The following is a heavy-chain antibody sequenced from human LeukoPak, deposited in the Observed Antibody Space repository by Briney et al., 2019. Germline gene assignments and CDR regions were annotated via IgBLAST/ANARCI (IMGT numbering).Heavy chain of an antibody. CDR2: IYYGGST. CDR3: ASLTFGESDPLDY. CDR1: GGSISSSSYY. Sequence: SETLSLTCTVSGGSISSSSYYWGWIRQPPGKGLEWIGSIYYGGSTYYNPSLKSRVTISVDTSRNQFSLKLSSVTAADTAVYYCASLTFGESDPLDYWGQGTLVTVSS. D-gene: IGHD3-10*01. V-gene: IGHV4-39*01. J-gene: IGHJ4*02.